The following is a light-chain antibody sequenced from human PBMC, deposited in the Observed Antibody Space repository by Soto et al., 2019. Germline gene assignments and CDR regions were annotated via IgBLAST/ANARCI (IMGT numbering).Light chain of an antibody. CDR1: SSDVGAYNY. CDR2: EGN. V-gene: IGLV2-14*01. Sequence: QSALTQPASVSGSPGLSITISCTGTSSDVGAYNYVSWYQQHPGKAPKLMVFEGNNRPSGVSHRFSASKSGNTASLTISGLQAEDEAHYYCSSYTTITTVVFGGGTKLTVL. J-gene: IGLJ2*01. CDR3: SSYTTITTVV.